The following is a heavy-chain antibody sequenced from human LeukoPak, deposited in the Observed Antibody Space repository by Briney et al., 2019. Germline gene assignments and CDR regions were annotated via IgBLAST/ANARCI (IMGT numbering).Heavy chain of an antibody. CDR2: ISAIDSTT. Sequence: GGSLRLSCAASGFTFSNYEMKWVRQAPGKGLEWVSYISAIDSTTYYADSVKGRFTISRDNARSSLYLQMNSLRVEDTAVYHCARGLASSNWPHWFDPWGQGTLVSVSS. J-gene: IGHJ5*02. V-gene: IGHV3-48*03. CDR1: GFTFSNYE. CDR3: ARGLASSNWPHWFDP. D-gene: IGHD6-13*01.